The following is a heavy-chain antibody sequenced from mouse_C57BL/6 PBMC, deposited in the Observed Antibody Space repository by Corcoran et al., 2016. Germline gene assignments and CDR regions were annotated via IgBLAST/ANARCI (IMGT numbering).Heavy chain of an antibody. J-gene: IGHJ4*01. CDR1: GYTITTYG. Sequence: QIQLVQSGPELKKPGETVKISCKASGYTITTYGMSWVKQAPGKGLKWMGWINTYSGVPTYADDFKGRFAFSLETSASTAYLQINNLKNEDTATYFCAPNWAYAMDYWGQGTSVTVSS. V-gene: IGHV9-3*01. CDR2: INTYSGVP. D-gene: IGHD4-1*01. CDR3: APNWAYAMDY.